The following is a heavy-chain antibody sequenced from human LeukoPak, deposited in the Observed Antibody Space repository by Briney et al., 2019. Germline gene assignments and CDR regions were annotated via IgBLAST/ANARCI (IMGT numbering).Heavy chain of an antibody. J-gene: IGHJ4*02. D-gene: IGHD6-19*01. CDR1: GGSFSSYY. Sequence: SETLSLTCAVYGGSFSSYYWGWIRQPPGKGLEWIGSIYYSGSTYYNPSLKSRVTISVDTSKNQFSLNLTSVTAADTAVYYCARGRLARSPYFDYWGQGTLVTVSS. CDR3: ARGRLARSPYFDY. CDR2: IYYSGST. V-gene: IGHV4-39*07.